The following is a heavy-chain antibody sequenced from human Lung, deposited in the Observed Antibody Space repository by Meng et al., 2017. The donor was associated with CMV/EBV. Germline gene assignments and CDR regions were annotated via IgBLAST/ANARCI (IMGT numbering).Heavy chain of an antibody. Sequence: SETLSLTCAVYGGSFSGYYWSWIRQPPGKGLEWIGEINHSGSTNYNPSLKSRVTISVDTSKNQFSLKLSSVTAADTAVYYCARGRGKPAAIYYYGMDVWGQGTRVTVSS. CDR2: INHSGST. CDR3: ARGRGKPAAIYYYGMDV. J-gene: IGHJ6*02. CDR1: GGSFSGYY. D-gene: IGHD2-2*02. V-gene: IGHV4-34*01.